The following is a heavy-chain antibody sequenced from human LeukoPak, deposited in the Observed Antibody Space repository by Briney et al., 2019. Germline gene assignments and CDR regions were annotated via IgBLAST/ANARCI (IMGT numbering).Heavy chain of an antibody. D-gene: IGHD3-10*01. V-gene: IGHV5-51*01. CDR2: IYPGDSDI. Sequence: GESLKISCKGSGHSFTIYWIGWVRQMPGKGLEWVGSIYPGDSDISYSPSFQGQVTISADKSISTAYLQWSSLKASDTAMYYCVRLQGYYYGSGSQDVDFWGQGTLVTVSS. J-gene: IGHJ4*02. CDR1: GHSFTIYW. CDR3: VRLQGYYYGSGSQDVDF.